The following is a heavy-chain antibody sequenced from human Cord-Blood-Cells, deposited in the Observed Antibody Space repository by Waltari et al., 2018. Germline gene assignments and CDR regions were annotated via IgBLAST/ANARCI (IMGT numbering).Heavy chain of an antibody. Sequence: QLQLQESGPGLVKPPETLSTTCTVSGGSISSSSYYCGWIRQPPGKGLEWIGSIYYSGSTYYNPSLKSRVTISVDTSKNQFSLKLSSVTAADTAVYYCARVDSSGYYYFAFDIWGQGTMVTVSS. J-gene: IGHJ3*02. CDR1: GGSISSSSYY. D-gene: IGHD3-22*01. V-gene: IGHV4-39*01. CDR2: IYYSGST. CDR3: ARVDSSGYYYFAFDI.